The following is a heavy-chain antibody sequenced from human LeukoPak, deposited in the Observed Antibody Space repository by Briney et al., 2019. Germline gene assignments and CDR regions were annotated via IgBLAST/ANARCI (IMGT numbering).Heavy chain of an antibody. CDR3: ARVSGAARPWFDP. J-gene: IGHJ5*02. CDR1: GYTFTSYY. CDR2: INPSGGST. D-gene: IGHD6-6*01. V-gene: IGHV1-46*01. Sequence: ASVKVSCKASGYTFTSYYMHWVRQTPGQGLEWMGIINPSGGSTSYAQKFQGRVTMTRDTSTSTVYMELSSLRSEDTAVYYCARVSGAARPWFDPWGQGTLVTVSS.